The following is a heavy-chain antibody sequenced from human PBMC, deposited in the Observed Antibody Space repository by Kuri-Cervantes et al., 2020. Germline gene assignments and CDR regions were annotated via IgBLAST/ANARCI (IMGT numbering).Heavy chain of an antibody. CDR3: ARAGSVMITFGGVVAYRFDC. CDR1: GYTFSGYY. Sequence: ASVKVSCKASGYTFSGYYMHWVRQAPGQGLEWMGWINPNSGGTNCAQKFQGRVTMTRDTSISTAYMELSRLRSDDTAVYYCARAGSVMITFGGVVAYRFDCWGQGTLVTVSS. D-gene: IGHD3-16*02. V-gene: IGHV1-2*02. J-gene: IGHJ4*02. CDR2: INPNSGGT.